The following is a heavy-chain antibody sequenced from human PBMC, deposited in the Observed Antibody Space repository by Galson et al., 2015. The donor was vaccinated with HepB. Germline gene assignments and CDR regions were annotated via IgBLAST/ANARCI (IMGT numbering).Heavy chain of an antibody. CDR2: INAGNGNT. CDR3: AREGIIYSSGWYVVDY. Sequence: SVKVSCKASGYTFTSYAMHWVRQAPGQRLEWMGWINAGNGNTKYSQKFQGRVTITRDTSASTAYMELSSLRSEDTAVYYCAREGIIYSSGWYVVDYWGQGTLVTVSS. J-gene: IGHJ4*02. CDR1: GYTFTSYA. V-gene: IGHV1-3*01. D-gene: IGHD6-19*01.